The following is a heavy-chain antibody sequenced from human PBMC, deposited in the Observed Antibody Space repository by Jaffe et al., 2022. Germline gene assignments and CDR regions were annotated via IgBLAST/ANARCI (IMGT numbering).Heavy chain of an antibody. CDR3: ATGSLRATVTTEGWFDP. CDR2: VDPEDGET. CDR1: GYTFTDYY. V-gene: IGHV1-69-2*01. Sequence: EVQLVQSGAEVKKPGATVKISCKVSGYTFTDYYMHWVQQAPGKGLEWMGLVDPEDGETIYAEKFQGRVTITADTSTDTAYMELSSLRSEDTAVYYCATGSLRATVTTEGWFDPWGQGTLVTVSS. D-gene: IGHD4-17*01. J-gene: IGHJ5*02.